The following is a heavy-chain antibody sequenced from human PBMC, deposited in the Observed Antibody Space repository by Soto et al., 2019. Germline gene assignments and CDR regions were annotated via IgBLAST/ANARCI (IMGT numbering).Heavy chain of an antibody. V-gene: IGHV4-39*01. Sequence: SETLSLTCTVSGGSISSSSYYWGWIRQPPGKGLEWIGSIYYSGSTYYNPSLKSRVTISVDTSKNQFSLKLSSVTAADTAVYYCACYALWFGELLWEHPWGQGTLVTVSS. CDR3: ACYALWFGELLWEHP. CDR1: GGSISSSSYY. CDR2: IYYSGST. D-gene: IGHD3-10*01. J-gene: IGHJ5*02.